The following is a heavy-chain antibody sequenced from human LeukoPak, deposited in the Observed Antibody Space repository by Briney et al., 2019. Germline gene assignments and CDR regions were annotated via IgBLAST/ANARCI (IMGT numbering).Heavy chain of an antibody. CDR1: GGSISSYY. CDR2: IYYSGST. J-gene: IGHJ4*02. D-gene: IGHD4/OR15-4a*01. Sequence: SETLSLTCTVSGGSISSYYWSWIRQPPGKGLEWIGYIYYSGSTNYNPSLKSRVTISVDTSKNQFSLKLSSVTAADTAVYYCARGTMGTDSFDYWGQGTLVTVSS. V-gene: IGHV4-59*12. CDR3: ARGTMGTDSFDY.